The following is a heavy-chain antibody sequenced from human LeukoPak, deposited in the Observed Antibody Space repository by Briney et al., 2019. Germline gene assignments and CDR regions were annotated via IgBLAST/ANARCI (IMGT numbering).Heavy chain of an antibody. D-gene: IGHD3-22*01. CDR3: AGGGYYDSSGYYYFDAFDI. CDR1: GFTFSSYG. V-gene: IGHV3-23*01. J-gene: IGHJ3*02. Sequence: GGSLRLSCAASGFTFSSYGMGWVRQAPGKGLEWVSAISGSGGSTYYADSVKGRFTISRDNSKNTLYLQMNSLRAEDTAVYYCAGGGYYDSSGYYYFDAFDIWGQGTMVTVSS. CDR2: ISGSGGST.